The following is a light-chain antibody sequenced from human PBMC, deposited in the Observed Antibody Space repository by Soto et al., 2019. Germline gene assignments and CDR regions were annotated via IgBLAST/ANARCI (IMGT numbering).Light chain of an antibody. J-gene: IGKJ2*01. Sequence: DIPMTQSPSSLSASVRDTVTITCRASQSISVHLNWYQQKPGEVPKLLIYAASNLHSGVPSRFSGSGSDTDFDLTNSRLQPEDFATYYCQQSYITPYTFGQGTRLEIK. CDR3: QQSYITPYT. CDR1: QSISVH. V-gene: IGKV1-39*01. CDR2: AAS.